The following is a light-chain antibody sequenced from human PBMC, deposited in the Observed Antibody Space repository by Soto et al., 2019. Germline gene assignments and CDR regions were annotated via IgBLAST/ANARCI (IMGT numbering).Light chain of an antibody. J-gene: IGLJ1*01. CDR3: QSYDSSLSASGYV. Sequence: QSVLTQPPSVSGAPGQRVTISCTGSSSNIGAGYDVHWYQQLPGTAPKLLIYGNSNRPSGVPDRFSGSKSDTSASLAITGLQAEDEADYYCQSYDSSLSASGYVFGTGTKLTVL. V-gene: IGLV1-40*01. CDR1: SSNIGAGYD. CDR2: GNS.